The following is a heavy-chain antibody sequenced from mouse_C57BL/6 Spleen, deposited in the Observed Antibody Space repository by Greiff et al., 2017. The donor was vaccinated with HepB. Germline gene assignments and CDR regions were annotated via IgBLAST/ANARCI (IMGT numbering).Heavy chain of an antibody. CDR1: GYTFTSYW. D-gene: IGHD6-1*01. Sequence: VQLQQSGAELVRPGSSVKLSCKASGYTFTSYWMHWVKQRPIQGLEWIGNIDPSDSETHYNQKFKDKATLTVDKSSSTAYMQLSSLTSEDSAVYYCARGQSYAMDYGGQGTSVTVSS. CDR2: IDPSDSET. J-gene: IGHJ4*01. CDR3: ARGQSYAMDY. V-gene: IGHV1-52*01.